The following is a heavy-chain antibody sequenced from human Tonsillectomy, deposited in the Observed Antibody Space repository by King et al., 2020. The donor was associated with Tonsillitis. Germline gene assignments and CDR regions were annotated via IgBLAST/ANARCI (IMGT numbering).Heavy chain of an antibody. D-gene: IGHD1-20*01. CDR3: ASYGYNWKDVTLPPVHY. Sequence: VQLVESGGGLVKPGGSLRLSCAASGFTFSSYSMNWVRQAPGKGLEWVSSISSSSSYIYYADSVKGRFTISRDNAKNSLYLQMNSLRAEDTAVYYCASYGYNWKDVTLPPVHYWGQGTLVTVSS. J-gene: IGHJ4*02. CDR2: ISSSSSYI. CDR1: GFTFSSYS. V-gene: IGHV3-21*01.